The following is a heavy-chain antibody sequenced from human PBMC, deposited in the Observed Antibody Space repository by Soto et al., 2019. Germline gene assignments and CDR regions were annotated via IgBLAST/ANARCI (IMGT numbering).Heavy chain of an antibody. CDR3: ARSPPRVERNNYAGGWFDP. CDR2: MNPNSGNT. CDR1: GYTFTSYD. J-gene: IGHJ5*02. V-gene: IGHV1-8*01. D-gene: IGHD4-4*01. Sequence: QVPLVQSGAEVKKPGASVKVSCKASGYTFTSYDINWVRQATGQGLEWMGWMNPNSGNTGYPQKFQGRVTMTRNTSISTAYMELSSLRFEDTAVYYCARSPPRVERNNYAGGWFDPWGQGTLVTFSS.